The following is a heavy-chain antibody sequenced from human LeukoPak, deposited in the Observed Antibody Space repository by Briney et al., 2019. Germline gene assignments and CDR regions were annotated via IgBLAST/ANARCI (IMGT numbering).Heavy chain of an antibody. CDR2: INPNSGGT. J-gene: IGHJ3*02. V-gene: IGHV1-2*02. CDR1: GYTFTGYY. D-gene: IGHD6-13*01. CDR3: ARARYSSSWYGWARGMFAFDI. Sequence: EASVKVSCKDSGYTFTGYYMHWVRQAPGQGLEWMGWINPNSGGTNYAQKFQGRVTMTRDTSISTAYMELSRLRSDDTAVYYCARARYSSSWYGWARGMFAFDIWGQGTMVTVSS.